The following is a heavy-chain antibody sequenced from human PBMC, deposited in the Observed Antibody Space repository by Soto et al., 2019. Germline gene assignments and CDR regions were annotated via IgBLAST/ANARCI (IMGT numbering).Heavy chain of an antibody. J-gene: IGHJ4*02. V-gene: IGHV1-8*01. CDR1: GYTFTNYD. CDR2: MNTNSGNT. D-gene: IGHD2-15*01. CDR3: ARGQRYCSGADCYYYYFDY. Sequence: ASVKVSCKASGYTFTNYDINWVRPATGQGLEWMGWMNTNSGNTGYAQKFQGRVTMTRDTSISTAFMELSSLRSDDTAVYYCARGQRYCSGADCYYYYFDYWGQGSLVTVSS.